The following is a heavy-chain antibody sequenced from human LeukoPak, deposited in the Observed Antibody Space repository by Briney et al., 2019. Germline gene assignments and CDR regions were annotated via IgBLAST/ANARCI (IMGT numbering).Heavy chain of an antibody. CDR2: INWNGVST. J-gene: IGHJ6*03. V-gene: IGHV3-20*04. CDR3: ARALSNYVDYHYYYYMDV. CDR1: GFTFDDYG. D-gene: IGHD4-11*01. Sequence: GGSLRLSCVASGFTFDDYGMSWVRQAPGKGLEWVSGINWNGVSTSYVDSVKGRFTISRDNAKNSLYLQMNSLGAEDTALYYCARALSNYVDYHYYYYMDVWGKGTTVTVS.